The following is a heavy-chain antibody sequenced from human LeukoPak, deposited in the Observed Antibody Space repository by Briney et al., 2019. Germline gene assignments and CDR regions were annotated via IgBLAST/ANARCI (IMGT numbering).Heavy chain of an antibody. CDR1: GGSISSSSYY. D-gene: IGHD6-19*01. J-gene: IGHJ5*02. V-gene: IGHV4-39*01. CDR3: ARKGGRGWTGNWFDP. CDR2: IYYSGST. Sequence: SETLSLTCTVSGGSISSSSYYWGWIRQPPGKGLEWIGSIYYSGSTYYNPSLKSRVTISVDTSKNQFSLKLSSVTAADTAVYYCARKGGRGWTGNWFDPWGQGTLVTVSS.